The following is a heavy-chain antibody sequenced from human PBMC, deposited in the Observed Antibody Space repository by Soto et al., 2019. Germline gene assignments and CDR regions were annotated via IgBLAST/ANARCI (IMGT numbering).Heavy chain of an antibody. CDR2: IYHSGST. D-gene: IGHD2-2*01. J-gene: IGHJ5*02. V-gene: IGHV4-28*03. Sequence: PSETLSLTCAVSGYSISSSNWWGWIRQPPGKGPEWIGYIYHSGSTYYNPSLKSRVTISVDRSKNQFSLKLSSVTAADTAVYYCARVPDRWGQGTLVTVS. CDR1: GYSISSSNW. CDR3: ARVPDR.